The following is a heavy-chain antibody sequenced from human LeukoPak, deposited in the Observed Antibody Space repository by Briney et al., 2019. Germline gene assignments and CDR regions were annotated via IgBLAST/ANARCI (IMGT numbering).Heavy chain of an antibody. J-gene: IGHJ4*02. Sequence: SETLSLTCTVSGGYISSYYWSWIRQPPGKGLEWIGYIYYSGSTNYNPSLKSRVTISVDTSKNQFSLKLSSVTAADTAVYYCARDANLYYYDSSGYYWSYFDYWGQGTLVTVSS. V-gene: IGHV4-59*01. CDR3: ARDANLYYYDSSGYYWSYFDY. D-gene: IGHD3-22*01. CDR1: GGYISSYY. CDR2: IYYSGST.